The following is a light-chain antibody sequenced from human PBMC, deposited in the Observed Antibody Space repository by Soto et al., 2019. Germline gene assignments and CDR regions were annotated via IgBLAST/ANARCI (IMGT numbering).Light chain of an antibody. J-gene: IGKJ2*01. CDR1: QSISTY. Sequence: DIQMTESPSSLYASVGDRVTITCRAGQSISTYLNWYQQKPGKAPNLLIYAASNLQSGVPSRFSGSGSGTHFTLTIDSLQPGDSATYFRQQSYSTPPEYTFGQGTKLEIK. V-gene: IGKV1-39*01. CDR2: AAS. CDR3: QQSYSTPPEYT.